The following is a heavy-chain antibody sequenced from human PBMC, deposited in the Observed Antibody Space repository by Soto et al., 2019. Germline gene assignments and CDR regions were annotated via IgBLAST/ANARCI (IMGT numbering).Heavy chain of an antibody. J-gene: IGHJ4*02. D-gene: IGHD3-10*01. CDR3: ARRPLVRGIIPYYFDS. CDR1: GGSINNSSFY. V-gene: IGHV4-39*01. CDR2: IYYSGSA. Sequence: QLQLQESGPGLVKPSETLSLTCTVSGGSINNSSFYWGWVRQPPGKRLEWIGSIYYSGSAYYNPSLKSRLTISVDTSKNQFSLSLSYVTAADTAVYFCARRPLVRGIIPYYFDSWGQGTLVTVSS.